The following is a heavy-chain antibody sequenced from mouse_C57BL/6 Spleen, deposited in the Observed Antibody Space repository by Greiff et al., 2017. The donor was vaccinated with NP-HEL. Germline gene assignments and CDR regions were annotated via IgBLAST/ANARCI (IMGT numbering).Heavy chain of an antibody. CDR1: GYTFTDYE. J-gene: IGHJ3*01. CDR3: TPELSAWFAY. CDR2: IDPETGGT. Sequence: QVQLQQSGAELVRPGASVTLSCKASGYTFTDYEMHWVKQTPVHGLEWIGAIDPETGGTAHNQKFKGKAILTADKSSSTAYMELRSLTSEDSAVYYCTPELSAWFAYWGQGTPVTVSA. V-gene: IGHV1-15*01.